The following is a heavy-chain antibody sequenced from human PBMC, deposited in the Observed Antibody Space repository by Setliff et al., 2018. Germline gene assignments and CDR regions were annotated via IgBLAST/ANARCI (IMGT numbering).Heavy chain of an antibody. CDR1: GFVFGTYG. J-gene: IGHJ6*02. V-gene: IGHV3-48*03. CDR3: ARDGGMGMIKGYYYGLDV. D-gene: IGHD3-16*01. CDR2: ISSSGSI. Sequence: PGESLKISCAASGFVFGTYGMNWVRQGPGKGLEWVAYISSSGSIYYANSVKGRFTISRDNAKNSLYLQMNSLRAEDTAVYYCARDGGMGMIKGYYYGLDVWGQGTSVTVSS.